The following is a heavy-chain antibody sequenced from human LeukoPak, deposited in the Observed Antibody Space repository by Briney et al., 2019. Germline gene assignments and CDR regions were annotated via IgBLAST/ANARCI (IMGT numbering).Heavy chain of an antibody. D-gene: IGHD6-19*01. V-gene: IGHV1-8*01. CDR2: MNPNSGNT. Sequence: ASVKVSCKASGYTFTSYDINWVRQATGQGLEWMGWMNPNSGNTGYAQKFQGRVTMTRNTSISTAYMELSSLRSEDTVVYYCARSVEQWLVYNWFDPWGQGTLVTVSS. J-gene: IGHJ5*02. CDR3: ARSVEQWLVYNWFDP. CDR1: GYTFTSYD.